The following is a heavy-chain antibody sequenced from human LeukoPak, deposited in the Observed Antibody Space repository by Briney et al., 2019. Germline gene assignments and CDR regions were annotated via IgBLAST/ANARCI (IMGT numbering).Heavy chain of an antibody. J-gene: IGHJ4*02. V-gene: IGHV3-9*01. D-gene: IGHD6-13*01. CDR3: AKDIGTYSSSWDYFDY. CDR1: GFTFDDYA. CDR2: ISWNSGSK. Sequence: GRSLRLSCAASGFTFDDYAMHWVRQAPGKGLEWVSGISWNSGSKDYADSVKGRFTISSDNAKNSLYLQMNSLRAEDTALYYCAKDIGTYSSSWDYFDYWGQGTLVTVSS.